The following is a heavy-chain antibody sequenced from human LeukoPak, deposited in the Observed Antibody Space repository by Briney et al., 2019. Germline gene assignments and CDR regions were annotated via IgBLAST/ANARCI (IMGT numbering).Heavy chain of an antibody. CDR1: GGTFRSFA. J-gene: IGHJ4*02. CDR3: ARVLGETLDY. CDR2: ISAYNGNT. V-gene: IGHV1-18*01. D-gene: IGHD3-10*01. Sequence: ASVKVSCKASGGTFRSFAINWVRQAPGQGLEWMGWISAYNGNTNYAQKLQGRVTMTTDTSTSTAYMELRSLRSDDTAVYYCARVLGETLDYWGQGTLVTVSS.